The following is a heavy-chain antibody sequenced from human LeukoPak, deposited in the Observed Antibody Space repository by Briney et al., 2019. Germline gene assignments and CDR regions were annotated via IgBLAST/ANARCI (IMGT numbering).Heavy chain of an antibody. V-gene: IGHV1-18*01. CDR2: ISAYNGNT. CDR3: ARVFAIAVAGTGAFDI. J-gene: IGHJ3*02. CDR1: GYTFTSYG. Sequence: EASVKVSCXASGYTFTSYGISWVRQAPGQGLEWMGWISAYNGNTNYAQKLQGRVTMTTDTSTSTAYMELRSLRSDDTAVYYCARVFAIAVAGTGAFDIWGQGTMVTVSS. D-gene: IGHD6-19*01.